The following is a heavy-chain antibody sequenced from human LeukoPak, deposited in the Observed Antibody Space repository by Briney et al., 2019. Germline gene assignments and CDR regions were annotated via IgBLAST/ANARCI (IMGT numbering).Heavy chain of an antibody. CDR1: GYTFTSYG. V-gene: IGHV1-18*01. D-gene: IGHD2-2*02. Sequence: ASVKVSCKASGYTFTSYGISWVRQAPGQGLEWMGWISAYNGNTNYAQKLQGRVTMTTDTSTSTAYMELRSLRSDDTAVYYCARRPDCSSTSCYKFDYWGQGTLVTVSS. CDR3: ARRPDCSSTSCYKFDY. CDR2: ISAYNGNT. J-gene: IGHJ4*02.